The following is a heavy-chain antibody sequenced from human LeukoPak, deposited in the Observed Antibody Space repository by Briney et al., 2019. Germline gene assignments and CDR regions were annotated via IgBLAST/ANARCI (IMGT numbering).Heavy chain of an antibody. CDR3: ARDRIAVAGFGFDY. V-gene: IGHV4-38-2*02. Sequence: PSETLSPTCAVSGYSISSGYYWGWIRQPPGKGLEWIGSIYHSGSTYYNPSLKSRVTISVDTSKNQFSLKLSSVTAADTAVYYCARDRIAVAGFGFDYWGQGTLVTVSS. CDR2: IYHSGST. J-gene: IGHJ4*02. CDR1: GYSISSGYY. D-gene: IGHD6-19*01.